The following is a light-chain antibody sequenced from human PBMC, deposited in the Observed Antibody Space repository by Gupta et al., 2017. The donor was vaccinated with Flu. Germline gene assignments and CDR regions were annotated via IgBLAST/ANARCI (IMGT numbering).Light chain of an antibody. V-gene: IGKV1-5*03. CDR1: QSISPW. Sequence: DIQMTQSPSTLSASVGDRVTITCRASQSISPWLAWYQQKPGKAPKLLIYKASSLQSGVPSRFSGSESGTEFTLTISSLQPDDFATYYCQHLGTFGQGTKVEIK. CDR2: KAS. J-gene: IGKJ1*01. CDR3: QHLGT.